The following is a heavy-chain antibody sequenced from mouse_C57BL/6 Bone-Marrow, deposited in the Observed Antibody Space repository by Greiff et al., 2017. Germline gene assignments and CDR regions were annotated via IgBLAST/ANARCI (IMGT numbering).Heavy chain of an antibody. CDR3: ARYGSSSDY. V-gene: IGHV1-82*01. J-gene: IGHJ2*01. CDR2: IYPGDGDT. Sequence: QVQLQQSGPELVKPGASVKISCKASGYAFSSSWMNWVKQRPGKGLEWIGRIYPGDGDTNYNGKFKGKATLTADKSSSTAYMPRSSLTSGDSAVYFCARYGSSSDYWGQGTTLTVSS. CDR1: GYAFSSSW. D-gene: IGHD1-1*01.